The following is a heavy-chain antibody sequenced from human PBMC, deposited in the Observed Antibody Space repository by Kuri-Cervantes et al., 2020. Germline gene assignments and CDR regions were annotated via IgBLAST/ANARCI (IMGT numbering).Heavy chain of an antibody. D-gene: IGHD1-26*01. J-gene: IGHJ6*02. CDR2: ISGSGGST. V-gene: IGHV3-23*01. CDR3: ARDAGATGYYYYGMDV. Sequence: GESLKISCAASGFTFSNYAMSWVRQAPGKGLEWVSIISGSGGSTYYADSVKGRFTISRDNSRNTLYLQMNSLRAEDTAVYYCARDAGATGYYYYGMDVWGQGTTVTVSS. CDR1: GFTFSNYA.